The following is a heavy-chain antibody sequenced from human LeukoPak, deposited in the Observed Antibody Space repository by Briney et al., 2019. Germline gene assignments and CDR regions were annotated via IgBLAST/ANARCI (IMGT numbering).Heavy chain of an antibody. CDR3: ARGGGTFNC. V-gene: IGHV3-7*01. CDR1: GFTLSSYW. D-gene: IGHD1-1*01. CDR2: IHPEGREK. J-gene: IGHJ4*02. Sequence: GDSLRLSCAASGFTLSSYWMTWGRQVPGKGLEWVASIHPEGREKYYVDSVKGRFTISRDNAKNSLYLQMNSLRVDDTAAYYCARGGGTFNCWGQGTPVTVSS.